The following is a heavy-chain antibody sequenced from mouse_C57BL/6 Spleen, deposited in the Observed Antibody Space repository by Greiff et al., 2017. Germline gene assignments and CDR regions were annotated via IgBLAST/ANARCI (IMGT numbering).Heavy chain of an antibody. D-gene: IGHD1-1*01. CDR2: IDPSDSYT. J-gene: IGHJ2*01. V-gene: IGHV1-50*01. CDR3: ARWVTTVVAGGY. CDR1: GYTFTSYW. Sequence: QVQLQQPGAELVKPGASVKLSCKASGYTFTSYWMQWVKQRPGQGLEWIGEIDPSDSYTNYNQKFKGKATWTVDTSASTAYMQLSSLTSEDSAVYYCARWVTTVVAGGYWGQGTTLTVSS.